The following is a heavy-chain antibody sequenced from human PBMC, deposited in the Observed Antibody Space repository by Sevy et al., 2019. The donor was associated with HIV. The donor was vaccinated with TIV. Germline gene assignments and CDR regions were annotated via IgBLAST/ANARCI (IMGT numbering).Heavy chain of an antibody. CDR3: AITYYYDSSGYSTFDP. J-gene: IGHJ5*02. CDR2: ISAYNGNT. D-gene: IGHD3-22*01. CDR1: GYTFTSYG. Sequence: ASVKVSCKASGYTFTSYGISWVRQAPGQGLEWMGWISAYNGNTNYAQKLQGRVTMTTDTSTGTAYMELRSLRSDDTAVYYCAITYYYDSSGYSTFDPWGQGTLVTVSS. V-gene: IGHV1-18*01.